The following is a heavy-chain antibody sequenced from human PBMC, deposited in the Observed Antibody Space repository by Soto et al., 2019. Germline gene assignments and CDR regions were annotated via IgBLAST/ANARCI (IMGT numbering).Heavy chain of an antibody. J-gene: IGHJ4*02. CDR1: GFTFSSYA. CDR3: AKDLLRRGYCSGGSCYSNQDY. Sequence: GGSLRLSCAASGFTFSSYAMSWVRQAPGKGLEWVSAISGSGGSTYYADSVKGRFTISRDNSKNTLYLQMNSLRAEDTAVYYCAKDLLRRGYCSGGSCYSNQDYWGQGTLVTVSS. V-gene: IGHV3-23*01. D-gene: IGHD2-15*01. CDR2: ISGSGGST.